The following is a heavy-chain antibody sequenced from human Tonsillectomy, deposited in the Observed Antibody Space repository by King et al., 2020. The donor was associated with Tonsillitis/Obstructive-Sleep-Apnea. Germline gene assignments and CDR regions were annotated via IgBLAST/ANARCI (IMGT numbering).Heavy chain of an antibody. CDR3: ARDSGYDFWSGYYLDY. J-gene: IGHJ4*02. Sequence: VQLVESGGGVVQPGRSLRLSCAASGFTFSSYAMHWVRQAPGKGLEWVVVISYDGSNKYYADSVKGRFTISRDNSKNTLYLQMNSLRAEDTAVYYCARDSGYDFWSGYYLDYWGQGTLVTVSS. D-gene: IGHD3-3*01. CDR2: ISYDGSNK. CDR1: GFTFSSYA. V-gene: IGHV3-30*04.